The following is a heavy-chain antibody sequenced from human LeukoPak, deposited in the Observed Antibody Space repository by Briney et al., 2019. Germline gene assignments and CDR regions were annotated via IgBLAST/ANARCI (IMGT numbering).Heavy chain of an antibody. CDR1: GDSVSINSAA. J-gene: IGHJ4*02. D-gene: IGHD6-19*01. V-gene: IGHV6-1*01. Sequence: PSQTLSLTCAISGDSVSINSAAWNWIRQSPSRGLEWLGRTYQRSKWYNDYAVSVKSRITINPDISKNQFSLQLNSVTPEDTAVYYCARSPSPYSRGWYFDYWGQGTLVTVSS. CDR3: ARSPSPYSRGWYFDY. CDR2: TYQRSKWYN.